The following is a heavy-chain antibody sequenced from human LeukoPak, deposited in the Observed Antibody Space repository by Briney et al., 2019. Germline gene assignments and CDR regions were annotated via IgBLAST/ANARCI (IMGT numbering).Heavy chain of an antibody. D-gene: IGHD3-22*01. J-gene: IGHJ6*03. V-gene: IGHV1-69*05. CDR2: IIPSFGTA. Sequence: SVKVTCKASGGTFSSYAIGWVRQAPGKGLEWMGGIIPSFGTANYAQKFQGRVTITTDEATSTAYMELSSLRSKDTAVYYCASNTNYYDSSGYYDGYYYYMDVWGKGTTVTVSS. CDR1: GGTFSSYA. CDR3: ASNTNYYDSSGYYDGYYYYMDV.